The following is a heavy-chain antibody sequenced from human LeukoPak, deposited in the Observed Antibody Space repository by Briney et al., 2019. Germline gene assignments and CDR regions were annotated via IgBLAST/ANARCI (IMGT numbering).Heavy chain of an antibody. CDR1: GYTFTGYY. Sequence: ASVKVSCKASGYTFTGYYMHWVRQAPGQGLEWMGWINPNSGGTNYAQKFQGRVTMTRDTSISTAYMELNSLRAEDTAVYYCAKDPRRGSSSRGQGTLVTVSS. J-gene: IGHJ4*02. D-gene: IGHD1-26*01. CDR3: AKDPRRGSSS. V-gene: IGHV1-2*02. CDR2: INPNSGGT.